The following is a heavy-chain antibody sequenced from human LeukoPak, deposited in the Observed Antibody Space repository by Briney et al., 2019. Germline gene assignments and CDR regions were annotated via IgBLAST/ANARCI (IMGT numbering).Heavy chain of an antibody. Sequence: SETLSLTCTVSGGSISSYYWSWIRQPAGKGLEWIGRIYTSGSTNYNPSLKSRVTMSVDTSKNQFSLELSSVTAADTAVYYCARVLSGSYSVRFDPWGQGTLVTVSS. V-gene: IGHV4-4*07. CDR1: GGSISSYY. CDR3: ARVLSGSYSVRFDP. D-gene: IGHD1-26*01. CDR2: IYTSGST. J-gene: IGHJ5*02.